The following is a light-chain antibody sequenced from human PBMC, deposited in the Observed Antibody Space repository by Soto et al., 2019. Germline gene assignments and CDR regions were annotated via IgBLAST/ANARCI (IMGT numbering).Light chain of an antibody. J-gene: IGLJ2*01. Sequence: QSVLTQPPSASGTPGQMVTISCSGSSSNIGSNTVNLYQQRPGMAPKLLICNNSQRPSWVPDRFSRSKSGTSASLAISGLQSEDEADCYCAAWDDSLRGLEFGGGTKLAVL. CDR1: SSNIGSNT. CDR3: AAWDDSLRGLE. CDR2: NNS. V-gene: IGLV1-44*01.